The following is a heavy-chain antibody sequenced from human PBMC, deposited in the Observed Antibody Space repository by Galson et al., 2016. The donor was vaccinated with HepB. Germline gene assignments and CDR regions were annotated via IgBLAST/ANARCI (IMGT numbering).Heavy chain of an antibody. J-gene: IGHJ5*01. D-gene: IGHD6-25*01. CDR1: GFTFSDYY. V-gene: IGHV3-11*05. CDR3: ARAAAAGDWFDS. Sequence: SLRLSCAASGFTFSDYYAAWIRQAPGKGLEWISYISRSSSVTHYADSVKGRFTISRDNAENSLYLQMTSLRAEDTAIYYCARAAAAGDWFDSWGQGTLVTVSS. CDR2: ISRSSSVT.